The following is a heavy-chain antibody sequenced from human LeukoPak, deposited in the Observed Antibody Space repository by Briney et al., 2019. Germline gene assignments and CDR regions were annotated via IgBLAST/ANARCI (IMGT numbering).Heavy chain of an antibody. CDR2: ISGDGSST. J-gene: IGHJ4*02. D-gene: IGHD1-7*01. CDR3: ARGGWGTAIDY. V-gene: IGHV3-74*01. CDR1: GFTFSSYW. Sequence: GGSLRLSCAASGFTFSSYWMHWVRQAPGKGLVWVSYISGDGSSTTYADSVKGGFTISRDNAKNTLDLQVNSLRAEDTAVYYCARGGWGTAIDYWAQGTLVTVSS.